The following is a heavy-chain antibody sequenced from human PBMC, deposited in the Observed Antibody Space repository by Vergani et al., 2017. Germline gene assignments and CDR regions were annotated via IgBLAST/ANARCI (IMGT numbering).Heavy chain of an antibody. Sequence: QLQLQESGPGLVKPSQTLSLTCTVSGGSISSGGYYWSWIRQHPGKGLEWIGYIYYSASTYYNPSLKSRVTISVDTSKNQFSLKLSSVTAADTAVYYCAGLLRYFDWTPRPHAFDIWGQGTMVTVSS. CDR3: AGLLRYFDWTPRPHAFDI. CDR1: GGSISSGGYY. J-gene: IGHJ3*02. V-gene: IGHV4-31*03. CDR2: IYYSAST. D-gene: IGHD3-9*01.